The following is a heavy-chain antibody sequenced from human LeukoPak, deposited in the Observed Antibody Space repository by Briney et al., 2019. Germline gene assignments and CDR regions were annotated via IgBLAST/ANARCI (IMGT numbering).Heavy chain of an antibody. V-gene: IGHV1-8*01. CDR1: GYTFTGYD. Sequence: ASVKVSCKTSGYTFTGYDINWVRPAPGQGLEWMDWMKSNSGDTHFAQKFQGRVTMTRNISISTAFMELSSLRSEDTAVYYCARGEYSSSWYPFDYWGQGSLVTVSS. J-gene: IGHJ4*02. D-gene: IGHD6-13*01. CDR3: ARGEYSSSWYPFDY. CDR2: MKSNSGDT.